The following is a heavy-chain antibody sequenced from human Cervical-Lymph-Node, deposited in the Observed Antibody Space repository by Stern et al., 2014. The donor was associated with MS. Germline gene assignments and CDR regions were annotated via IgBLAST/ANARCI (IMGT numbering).Heavy chain of an antibody. CDR2: FNPSGGKT. V-gene: IGHV1-46*01. Sequence: VQLLESGAEIRKPGASVKISCEASGYTFTTYYMHWVRQAPGQGLEWVALFNPSGGKTTYAQRFQGRVTVTGDTSTSTVYMELTGLRSEDTAVYYCARVLSLATSDSWGQGTLVIVSS. D-gene: IGHD1-1*01. CDR1: GYTFTTYY. CDR3: ARVLSLATSDS. J-gene: IGHJ4*02.